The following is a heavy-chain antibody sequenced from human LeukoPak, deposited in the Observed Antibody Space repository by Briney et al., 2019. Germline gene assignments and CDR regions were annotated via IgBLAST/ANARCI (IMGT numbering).Heavy chain of an antibody. V-gene: IGHV3-48*01. D-gene: IGHD3-16*01. CDR3: ARDPPSRGTRYFDY. J-gene: IGHJ4*02. CDR1: GFTFSSYA. CDR2: ISSSSSTI. Sequence: GTSLRLSCAASGFTFSSYAMHWVRQAPGKGLEWVSYISSSSSTIYYADSVKGRFTISRDNAKNSLYLQMNSLRAEDTAVYYCARDPPSRGTRYFDYWGQGILVTVSS.